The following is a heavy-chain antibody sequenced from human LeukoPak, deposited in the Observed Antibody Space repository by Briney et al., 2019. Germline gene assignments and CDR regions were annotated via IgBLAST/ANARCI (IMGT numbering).Heavy chain of an antibody. CDR3: ARDNGYDSSGYSHYFDY. D-gene: IGHD3-22*01. CDR1: GFTFSSYA. J-gene: IGHJ4*02. V-gene: IGHV3-30*04. Sequence: QPGGSLRLSCAASGFTFSSYAMHWVRQAPGKGLEWVAVISYDGSNKYYADSVKGRFTISRDNSKNTLYLQMNSLRAEDTAVYYCARDNGYDSSGYSHYFDYWGQGTLVTVSS. CDR2: ISYDGSNK.